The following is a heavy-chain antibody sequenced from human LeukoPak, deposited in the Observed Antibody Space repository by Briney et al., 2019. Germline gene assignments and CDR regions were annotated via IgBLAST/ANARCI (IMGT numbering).Heavy chain of an antibody. V-gene: IGHV1-2*02. J-gene: IGHJ5*02. D-gene: IGHD1/OR15-1a*01. CDR1: GYTFTGYY. CDR3: ARDGNTSPGWFDP. Sequence: ASVKVSCKASGYTFTGYYMHWVRQAPGRGLEWMGWINPNSGGTNYAQKFQGRVTMTRDTSTSTVYMELSSLRSEDTAVYYCARDGNTSPGWFDPWGQGTLVTVSS. CDR2: INPNSGGT.